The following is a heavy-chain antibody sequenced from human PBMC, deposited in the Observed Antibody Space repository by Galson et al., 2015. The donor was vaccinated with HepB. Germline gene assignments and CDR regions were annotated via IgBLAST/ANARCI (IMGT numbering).Heavy chain of an antibody. CDR1: GFTFSSYA. J-gene: IGHJ3*02. CDR2: ISYDGSNK. D-gene: IGHD1-26*01. V-gene: IGHV3-30-3*01. CDR3: ARDLWYGGSYWDAFDI. Sequence: SLRLSCAASGFTFSSYAMHWVRQAPGKGLEWVAVISYDGSNKYYADSVKGRFTISRDNSKNTLYLQMNSLRAEDTAVYYCARDLWYGGSYWDAFDIWGQGTMVTVSS.